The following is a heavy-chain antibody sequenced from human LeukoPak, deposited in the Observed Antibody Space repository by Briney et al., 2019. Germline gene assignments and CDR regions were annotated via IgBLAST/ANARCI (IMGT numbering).Heavy chain of an antibody. CDR2: GHYSGSA. V-gene: IGHV4-39*01. J-gene: IGHJ4*02. CDR1: GGSISSDDYY. CDR3: MSPYLGRFDY. Sequence: SETLSLTCTVSGGSISSDDYYWGWIRQPPGKGLEWIGSGHYSGSAYNNPSLKSRVTISVDTSKNQFSLNLNSVSAADTAVYYCMSPYLGRFDYWGQGILVTVSS.